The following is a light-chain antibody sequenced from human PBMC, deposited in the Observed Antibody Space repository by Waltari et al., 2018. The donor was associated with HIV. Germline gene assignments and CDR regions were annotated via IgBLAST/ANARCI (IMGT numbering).Light chain of an antibody. CDR2: GAY. CDR1: QSVDSN. J-gene: IGKJ2*01. Sequence: DIVMTQSPVTLSVSPGEGITLSCRASQSVDSNLAWYQQKPGQAPRLLIYGAYNRATGVPARFSGSGSGTEFTLTINRLQSEDFAVYYCQQYNNGPPATFGQGTKLDVK. CDR3: QQYNNGPPAT. V-gene: IGKV3-15*01.